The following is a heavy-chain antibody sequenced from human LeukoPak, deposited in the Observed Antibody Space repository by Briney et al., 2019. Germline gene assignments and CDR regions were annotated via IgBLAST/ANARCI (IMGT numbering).Heavy chain of an antibody. CDR3: ARVRDTIVATPNYFDY. Sequence: GGSLRLSCAASGFTFDDYGMSWVRQAPGKGLEWVSGINWNGGSTGYADSVKGRFTISRDNAKNSLYLQMNSLRAEDTALYYFARVRDTIVATPNYFDYWGQGTLVTVSS. CDR2: INWNGGST. V-gene: IGHV3-20*04. D-gene: IGHD5-12*01. J-gene: IGHJ4*02. CDR1: GFTFDDYG.